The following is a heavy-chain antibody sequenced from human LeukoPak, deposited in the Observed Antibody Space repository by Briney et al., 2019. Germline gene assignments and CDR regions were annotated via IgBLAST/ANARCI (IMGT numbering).Heavy chain of an antibody. CDR3: ARAISYYDSSGYLFDY. V-gene: IGHV5-51*01. J-gene: IGHJ4*02. D-gene: IGHD3-22*01. CDR2: IYPGDSDT. Sequence: GESLKISCKGSGYSFTSYRIGWVRQIPGKGLEWMGIIYPGDSDTRYSPSFQGQVTISADKSISTAYLQWSSLKASDTAMYYCARAISYYDSSGYLFDYWGQGTLVTVSS. CDR1: GYSFTSYR.